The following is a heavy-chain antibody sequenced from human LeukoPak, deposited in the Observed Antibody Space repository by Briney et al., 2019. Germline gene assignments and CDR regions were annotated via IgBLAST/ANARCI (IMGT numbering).Heavy chain of an antibody. Sequence: GRSLRLSCAASGFTFSSYGMHWVRQAPGKGLEWVAVISYDGSNKYYADSAKGRFTISRDNSKNTLYLQMNSLRAEDTAVYYCAKDFVSSSWSFDYWGQGTLVTVSS. V-gene: IGHV3-30*18. D-gene: IGHD6-13*01. J-gene: IGHJ4*02. CDR1: GFTFSSYG. CDR3: AKDFVSSSWSFDY. CDR2: ISYDGSNK.